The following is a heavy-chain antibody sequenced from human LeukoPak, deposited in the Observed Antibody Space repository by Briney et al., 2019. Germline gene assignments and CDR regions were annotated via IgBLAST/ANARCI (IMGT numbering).Heavy chain of an antibody. V-gene: IGHV3-9*03. CDR3: AKGRAAAGTVDYFDY. CDR2: ISWNSGSI. D-gene: IGHD6-13*01. J-gene: IGHJ4*02. CDR1: GFTFYDYA. Sequence: GGSLRLSCAASGFTFYDYAMHWVRQARGKGLEWVSGISWNSGSIVYADSVKGRFTISRDNAKNSLYLQMNSLRAEDMALYYCAKGRAAAGTVDYFDYWGQGTLVTVSS.